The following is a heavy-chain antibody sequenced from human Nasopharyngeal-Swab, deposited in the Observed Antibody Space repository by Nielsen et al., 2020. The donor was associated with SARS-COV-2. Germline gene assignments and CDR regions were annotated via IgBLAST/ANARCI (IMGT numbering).Heavy chain of an antibody. CDR3: ARGRKQQLVLRWFDP. V-gene: IGHV4-31*02. Sequence: WIRQPPSKGLEWIGYIYYSGSTYYNPSLKSRVTISVDTSKNQFSLKLSSVTAADTAVYYCARGRKQQLVLRWFDPWGQGTLVTVSS. CDR2: IYYSGST. D-gene: IGHD6-13*01. J-gene: IGHJ5*02.